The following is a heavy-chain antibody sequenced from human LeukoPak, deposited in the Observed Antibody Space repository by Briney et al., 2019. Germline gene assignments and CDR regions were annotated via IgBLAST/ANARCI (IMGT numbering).Heavy chain of an antibody. J-gene: IGHJ4*02. Sequence: SETLSLTCSVSGGSIIGHWWSWIRQPPGKGLEWIGDVFYSGSHNYNPSLKSRLTISLDTSKNQFSLNLRSVTATDTAMYYCARRNTADASIDFWGQGTLVTASS. V-gene: IGHV4-59*08. CDR1: GGSIIGHW. CDR2: VFYSGSH. CDR3: ARRNTADASIDF. D-gene: IGHD4-17*01.